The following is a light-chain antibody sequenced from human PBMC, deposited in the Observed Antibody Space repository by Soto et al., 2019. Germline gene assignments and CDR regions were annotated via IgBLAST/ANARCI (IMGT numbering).Light chain of an antibody. CDR2: ANI. Sequence: QSVLTQPPSVSGAPGQRVTISCIGSSSNIGAGYDVHWYQQLPGTAPKLLIYANINRPSGLPDRFSGSRSGTSASLAITGLQAEDEGDYYCQSYDSSLSGSLFGGGTKLTVL. V-gene: IGLV1-40*01. CDR1: SSNIGAGYD. CDR3: QSYDSSLSGSL. J-gene: IGLJ2*01.